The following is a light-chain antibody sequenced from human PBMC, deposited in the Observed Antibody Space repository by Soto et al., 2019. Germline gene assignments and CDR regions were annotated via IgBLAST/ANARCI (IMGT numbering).Light chain of an antibody. CDR1: QDIRND. CDR2: AAS. J-gene: IGKJ1*01. Sequence: AFQMTQSPSSLSSSVRERFTITCLASQDIRNDLGWYQQKPGKAPRLLIYAASILQSGVPSRFSGSGSGTDFTLTISSLQPEDFATYYCLQDYSFPWTFGQGTKVDIK. V-gene: IGKV1-6*01. CDR3: LQDYSFPWT.